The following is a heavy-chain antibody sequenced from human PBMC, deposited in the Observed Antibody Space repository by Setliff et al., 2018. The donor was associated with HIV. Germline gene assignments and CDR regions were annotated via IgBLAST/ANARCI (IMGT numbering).Heavy chain of an antibody. Sequence: GGSLRLSCAASGFTFFSSALTWVRQAPGKGLEGASLIQSGGITYYADSVKGRFTISRDNSNNTLSLQMGSLRAEDTAQYYCAKLDYYDFSGSWARKAAIDFWGQGTMVTVSS. D-gene: IGHD3-22*01. V-gene: IGHV3-23*01. CDR1: GFTFFSSA. CDR2: IQSGGIT. J-gene: IGHJ3*01. CDR3: AKLDYYDFSGSWARKAAIDF.